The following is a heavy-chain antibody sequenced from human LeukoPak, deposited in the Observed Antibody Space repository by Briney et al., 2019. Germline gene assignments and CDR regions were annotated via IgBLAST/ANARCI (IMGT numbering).Heavy chain of an antibody. Sequence: GGSLRLSCAASGFTFSSYAMSWVRQAPGKGLEWVSAISGSGGSTYYADSVKGRFTISRDNSKNTLYLQMNSLRAEDTAVYYCAKAEGYCSGGSCYSGGAFDTWGQGTMVTVSS. CDR1: GFTFSSYA. CDR2: ISGSGGST. D-gene: IGHD2-15*01. J-gene: IGHJ3*02. CDR3: AKAEGYCSGGSCYSGGAFDT. V-gene: IGHV3-23*01.